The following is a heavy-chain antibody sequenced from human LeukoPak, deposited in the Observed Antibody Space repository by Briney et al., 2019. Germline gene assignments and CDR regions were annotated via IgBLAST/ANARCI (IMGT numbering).Heavy chain of an antibody. CDR2: TYYRSKWYH. CDR1: GDSVSSNSAA. D-gene: IGHD3-22*01. CDR3: ARSQRYDSSGYYRFDY. J-gene: IGHJ4*02. Sequence: SQTLSLTCAISGDSVSSNSAAWSWIRQSPSRGLEWLGRTYYRSKWYHDYAVSVRSRVSVNPDTSKNQFSPQLNSVTPEDTAVYYCARSQRYDSSGYYRFDYWGQGTLVTVSS. V-gene: IGHV6-1*01.